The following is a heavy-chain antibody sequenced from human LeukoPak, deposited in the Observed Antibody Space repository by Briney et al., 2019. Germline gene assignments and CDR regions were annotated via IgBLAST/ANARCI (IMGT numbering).Heavy chain of an antibody. CDR3: ARGNRRDNWNDEDAFDI. CDR1: GFTFTDYY. V-gene: IGHV3-11*01. D-gene: IGHD1-1*01. CDR2: ISSRGGTI. J-gene: IGHJ3*02. Sequence: PGGSLRLSCAASGFTFTDYYMSWIRQAPGKGLEWVSYISSRGGTIYYADSVKGRFTISRDNAKNSLYLQMNSLRAEDTAVYYCARGNRRDNWNDEDAFDIWGQGTMVTVSS.